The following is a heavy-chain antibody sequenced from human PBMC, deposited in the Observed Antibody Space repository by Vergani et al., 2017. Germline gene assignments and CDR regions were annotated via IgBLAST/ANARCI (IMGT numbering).Heavy chain of an antibody. V-gene: IGHV4-30-4*08. D-gene: IGHD6-19*01. J-gene: IGHJ4*02. Sequence: QVQLQESGPGLVKPSETLSLTCTVSGGSISSGDYYWSWIRQPPGKGLEWIGFIYYSGSTYYNPSLKSRVTISADTSKNLFSLNVSSVTAADTAVYYCARVREGGGWAFDYWGQGTLVTVSS. CDR1: GGSISSGDYY. CDR2: IYYSGST. CDR3: ARVREGGGWAFDY.